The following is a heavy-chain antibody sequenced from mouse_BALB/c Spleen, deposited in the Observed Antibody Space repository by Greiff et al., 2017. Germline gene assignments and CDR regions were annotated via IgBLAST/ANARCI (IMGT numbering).Heavy chain of an antibody. CDR3: ARRARAFYAMDY. V-gene: IGHV3-8*02. CDR1: GDSITSGY. CDR2: ISYSGST. Sequence: EVKLVESGPSLVKPSQTLSLTCSVTGDSITSGYWNWIRKFPGNKLEYMGYISYSGSTYYNPSLKSRISITRDTSKNQYYLQLNSVTTEDTATYYCARRARAFYAMDYWGQGTSVTVSS. J-gene: IGHJ4*01. D-gene: IGHD3-3*01.